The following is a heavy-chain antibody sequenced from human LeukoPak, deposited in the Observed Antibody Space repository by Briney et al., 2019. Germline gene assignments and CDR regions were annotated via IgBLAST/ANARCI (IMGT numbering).Heavy chain of an antibody. J-gene: IGHJ4*02. CDR3: ASRLYCSNTRCRNFPFAY. CDR1: GGTFSCYA. Sequence: SVKVSCKASGGTFSCYAINWVRQAPGQGPEWMGGIIPIFGTANYAQKFQDRVTITADESTSTAYMELSSLRSEDTAIYYCASRLYCSNTRCRNFPFAYWGQGTLVTVSS. CDR2: IIPIFGTA. V-gene: IGHV1-69*01. D-gene: IGHD2-2*01.